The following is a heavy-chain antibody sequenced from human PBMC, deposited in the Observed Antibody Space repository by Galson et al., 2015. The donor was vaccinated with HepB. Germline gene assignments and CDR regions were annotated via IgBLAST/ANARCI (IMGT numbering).Heavy chain of an antibody. CDR2: ISSSSSTI. Sequence: SLRLSCAASGFTFSSYSMNWVRQAPGKGLEWVSYISSSSSTIYYADSVKGRFTISRDNAKNSLYLQMNSLRAEDTAVYYCARDKDYGDYGNFDYWGQGTLVTVSS. D-gene: IGHD4-17*01. J-gene: IGHJ4*02. CDR1: GFTFSSYS. V-gene: IGHV3-48*01. CDR3: ARDKDYGDYGNFDY.